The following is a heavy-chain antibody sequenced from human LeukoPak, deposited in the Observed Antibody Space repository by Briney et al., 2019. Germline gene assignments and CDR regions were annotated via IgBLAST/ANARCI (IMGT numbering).Heavy chain of an antibody. V-gene: IGHV3-21*01. J-gene: IGHJ6*04. Sequence: GGSLRLSCAASGFTFSSYAMNWVRQAPGKGLEWVSSISRSSDYIYYADSVKGRFTISRDNAKNSVYLQMNSLRAEDTAVYYCAELGITMIGGVWGKGTTVTISS. CDR2: ISRSSDYI. D-gene: IGHD3-10*02. CDR1: GFTFSSYA. CDR3: AELGITMIGGV.